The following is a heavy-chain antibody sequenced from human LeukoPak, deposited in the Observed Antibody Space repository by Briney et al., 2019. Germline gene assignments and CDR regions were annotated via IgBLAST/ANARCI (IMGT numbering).Heavy chain of an antibody. Sequence: ASVKVSCKASGYTFTGYYMHWVRQAPGQGLEWMGWINPISGGTNYAQKFQGRVTMTRDTSISTAYMELSRLRSDDTAVYYCARGTPLRFLEWFRAYNWFDPWGQGTLVTVSS. D-gene: IGHD3-3*01. V-gene: IGHV1-2*02. CDR2: INPISGGT. CDR1: GYTFTGYY. J-gene: IGHJ5*02. CDR3: ARGTPLRFLEWFRAYNWFDP.